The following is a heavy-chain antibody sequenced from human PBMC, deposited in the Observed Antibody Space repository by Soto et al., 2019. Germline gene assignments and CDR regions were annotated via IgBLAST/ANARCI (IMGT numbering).Heavy chain of an antibody. Sequence: QVQLQQWGAGLLKPSETLSLTCAVYGGSFSGYYWSWIRQPPGKGLEWIGEINHSGSTNYNPSLKSRVTISVDTSKNQFSLKLSSVTAADTAVYYCARGGHIVVVVAPDYFDYWGQGTLVTVSS. CDR1: GGSFSGYY. J-gene: IGHJ4*02. CDR2: INHSGST. CDR3: ARGGHIVVVVAPDYFDY. V-gene: IGHV4-34*01. D-gene: IGHD2-15*01.